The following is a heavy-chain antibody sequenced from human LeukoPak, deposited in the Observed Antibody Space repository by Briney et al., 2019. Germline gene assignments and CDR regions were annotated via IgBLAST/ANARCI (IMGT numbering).Heavy chain of an antibody. CDR3: ARVKPVPPVSFAP. CDR1: GYTLSDYD. V-gene: IGHV1-8*01. CDR2: INPNSLIP. D-gene: IGHD1-14*01. Sequence: ASVKVSCKASGYTLSDYDINWVRQAPGQGLEYMGWINPNSLIPGYARKFRGRVTLTMDTSIRTAYMELSGLTYDDTAIYYSARVKPVPPVSFAPGGKGTLVTVSS. J-gene: IGHJ5*02.